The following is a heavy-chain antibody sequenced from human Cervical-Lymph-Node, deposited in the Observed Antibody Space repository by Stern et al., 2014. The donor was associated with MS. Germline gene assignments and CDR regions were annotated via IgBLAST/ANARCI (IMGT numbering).Heavy chain of an antibody. V-gene: IGHV1-69*01. J-gene: IGHJ6*02. CDR3: ARGASRPYYYYYYGMDV. Sequence: VQLVESGAEVKKPGSSVKVSCKASGGTFSSYAISWVRQAPGQGLEWMGGIIPIFGTANYAQKFQGRVTITADESTSTAYMELSSLRSEDTAVYYCARGASRPYYYYYYGMDVWGQGTTVTVSS. CDR1: GGTFSSYA. CDR2: IIPIFGTA. D-gene: IGHD6-13*01.